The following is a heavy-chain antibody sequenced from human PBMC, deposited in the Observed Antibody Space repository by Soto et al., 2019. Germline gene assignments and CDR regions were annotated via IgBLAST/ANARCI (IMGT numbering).Heavy chain of an antibody. CDR3: ARSYSGTFYGYDT. CDR2: VFYTWST. V-gene: IGHV4-59*01. D-gene: IGHD1-26*01. Sequence: PSETLSLTCTVSGGSISSYHWSWIRQSPGKGLEWIGYVFYTWSTKYNPALKRRVTISVDTSKNQFSLKLSSVSAADTGLYYCARSYSGTFYGYDTWGQGILVTVSS. J-gene: IGHJ5*02. CDR1: GGSISSYH.